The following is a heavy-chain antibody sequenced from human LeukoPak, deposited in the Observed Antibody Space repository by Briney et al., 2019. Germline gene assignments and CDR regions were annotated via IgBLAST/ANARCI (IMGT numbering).Heavy chain of an antibody. D-gene: IGHD4-23*01. CDR1: GGSFSGYY. CDR3: ARGRRVVTPVGWLDP. V-gene: IGHV4-34*01. CDR2: INHSGST. Sequence: SETLSLTCAVYGGSFSGYYWSWIRQPPGKGLEWIGEINHSGSTNYNPSLKSRVTISVDTSKNQFSLKLSSVTAADTAVYYCARGRRVVTPVGWLDPWGQGTLVTVSS. J-gene: IGHJ5*02.